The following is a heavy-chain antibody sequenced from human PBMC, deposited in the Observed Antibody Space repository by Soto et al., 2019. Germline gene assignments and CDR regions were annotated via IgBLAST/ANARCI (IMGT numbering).Heavy chain of an antibody. J-gene: IGHJ5*02. V-gene: IGHV3-21*01. Sequence: GGSLRLSCAASGFTFSSYSMNWVRQAPGKGLEWVSSISSSSSYIYYADSVKGRFTISRDNAKNSLYLQMNSLRAEDTAVYYCFPWYYDSRGYSPASWGQGSLVTVSS. CDR2: ISSSSSYI. D-gene: IGHD3-22*01. CDR1: GFTFSSYS. CDR3: FPWYYDSRGYSPAS.